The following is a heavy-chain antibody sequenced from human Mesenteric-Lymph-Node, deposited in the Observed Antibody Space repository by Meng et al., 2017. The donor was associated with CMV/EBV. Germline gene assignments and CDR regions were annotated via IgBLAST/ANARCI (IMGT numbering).Heavy chain of an antibody. CDR1: GGSFVGNY. J-gene: IGHJ4*02. D-gene: IGHD4-23*01. Sequence: QRRAAGLLMPPETRPLPVAVYGGSFVGNYWSWIRQPPGKGLEWIGEINQSGSTNYNPSLKSRVTISVDTSKNQFSLKLSSVTAADTAVYYCARHQRWLKSEGGFNYWGQGTLVTVSS. CDR3: ARHQRWLKSEGGFNY. V-gene: IGHV4-34*01. CDR2: INQSGST.